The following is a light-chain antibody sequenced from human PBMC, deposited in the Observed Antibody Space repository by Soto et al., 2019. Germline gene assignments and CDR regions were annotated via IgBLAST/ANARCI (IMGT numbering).Light chain of an antibody. CDR1: QGISNY. CDR3: LQRSDWRT. Sequence: IHVTHPPYFVSASVGDRVTITCRASQGISNYLAWYQQKPGKVPKLLIYAASTLQSGVPSRFSGSGSGTDFTLTISRLEPEDFAVYYCLQRSDWRTFGRGTNVDI. J-gene: IGKJ1*01. V-gene: IGKV1-27*01. CDR2: AAS.